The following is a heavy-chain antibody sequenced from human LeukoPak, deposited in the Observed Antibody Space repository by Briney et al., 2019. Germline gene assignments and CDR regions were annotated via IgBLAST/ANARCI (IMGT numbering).Heavy chain of an antibody. Sequence: AAGKVSCTGSGYTFTSSGISRVRQAPGQGLGWMGWLSAYNGNTNYAHKLQGRVTMTTDTSTRTDSMELRRLRSDDTAVYYCARSTISYNWSDPFVYGGQGTLVTVSS. CDR2: LSAYNGNT. D-gene: IGHD1-1*01. V-gene: IGHV1-18*01. CDR3: ARSTISYNWSDPFVY. J-gene: IGHJ4*02. CDR1: GYTFTSSG.